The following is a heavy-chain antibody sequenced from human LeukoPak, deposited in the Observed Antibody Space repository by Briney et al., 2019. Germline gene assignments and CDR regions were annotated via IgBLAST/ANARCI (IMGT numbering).Heavy chain of an antibody. CDR3: ARSLGYCSSTSCPNWFDP. Sequence: GGSLRLSCAASGFTFSTYGMHWVRQTPGKGLESVAFIRYDGSNKYYADSVKGRFTISRDNSKNTLYLQMNSLRAEDTAVYYCARSLGYCSSTSCPNWFDPWGQGTLVTVSS. D-gene: IGHD2-2*01. CDR1: GFTFSTYG. J-gene: IGHJ5*02. CDR2: IRYDGSNK. V-gene: IGHV3-30*02.